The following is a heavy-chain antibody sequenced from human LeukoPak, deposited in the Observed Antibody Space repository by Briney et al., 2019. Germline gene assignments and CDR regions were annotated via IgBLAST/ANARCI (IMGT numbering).Heavy chain of an antibody. CDR1: GYSISSGYY. V-gene: IGHV4-38-2*02. CDR2: IYHSGST. D-gene: IGHD6-13*01. Sequence: SETLSLTCTVSGYSISSGYYWGWIRQPPGKGLEWIGSIYHSGSTYYNPSLKSRVTISVDKSKNQFSLKLSSVTAADTAVYYCARMSSWYIHNWFDPWGQGTLVTVSS. CDR3: ARMSSWYIHNWFDP. J-gene: IGHJ5*02.